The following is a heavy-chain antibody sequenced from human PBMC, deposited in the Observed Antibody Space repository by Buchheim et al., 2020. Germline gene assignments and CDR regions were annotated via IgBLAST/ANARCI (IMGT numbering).Heavy chain of an antibody. J-gene: IGHJ4*02. Sequence: QLQLQESGSGLVKPSQTLSLTCAVSGGSISSGGYSWSWIRQPPGKGLEWIGYIYHSGSTYYNPSLKSRVTISVDSSKNQFSLKLSSVTAADTAVYYCARGVTGYCSSTSCPTYYFDYWGQGTL. CDR2: IYHSGST. CDR1: GGSISSGGYS. V-gene: IGHV4-30-2*01. D-gene: IGHD2-2*01. CDR3: ARGVTGYCSSTSCPTYYFDY.